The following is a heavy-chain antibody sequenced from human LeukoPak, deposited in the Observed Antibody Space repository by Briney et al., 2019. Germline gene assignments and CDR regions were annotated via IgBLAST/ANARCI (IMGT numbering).Heavy chain of an antibody. D-gene: IGHD3-22*01. J-gene: IGHJ3*02. V-gene: IGHV1-2*04. CDR3: ASSWGYYDSSGYPEGAFDI. CDR1: GYTFTGYY. CDR2: INPNSGGT. Sequence: ASVKVSCKASGYTFTGYYMHWVRQAPGQGLEWMGWINPNSGGTNYAQKFQGWVTMTRDTSISTAYMELSRLRSDDTAVYYCASSWGYYDSSGYPEGAFDIWGQGTMVTVSS.